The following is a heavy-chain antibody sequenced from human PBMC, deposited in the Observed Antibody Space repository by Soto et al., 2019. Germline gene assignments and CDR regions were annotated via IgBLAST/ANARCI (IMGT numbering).Heavy chain of an antibody. CDR2: IYYSGTT. V-gene: IGHV4-30-4*01. CDR1: GGSISSGDYY. D-gene: IGHD3-10*01. CDR3: VRFYGNAFDI. J-gene: IGHJ3*02. Sequence: PSETLSLTCTVSGGSISSGDYYWRWIRQPPGKGLEWIGYIYYSGTTDYNPSLKSRVSVSTDTSRNQLSLTLSSVTDADTAVYYCVRFYGNAFDIWGPGTLVTVSS.